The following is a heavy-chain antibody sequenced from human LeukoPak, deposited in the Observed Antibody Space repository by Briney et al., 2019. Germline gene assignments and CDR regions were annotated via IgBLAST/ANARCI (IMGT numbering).Heavy chain of an antibody. CDR3: ARATPTYRSPYSSSWYDY. Sequence: KPSETLSLTCTVSGGSISSSSYYWGWVRQPPGKGLEWNESIYYSGSTYYNPSLKSRVTISVDTSKNQFARQLSSGTSADTAGYCCARATPTYRSPYSSSWYDYWGEGTLVTVSS. J-gene: IGHJ4*02. V-gene: IGHV4-39*01. CDR1: GGSISSSSYY. D-gene: IGHD6-13*01. CDR2: IYYSGST.